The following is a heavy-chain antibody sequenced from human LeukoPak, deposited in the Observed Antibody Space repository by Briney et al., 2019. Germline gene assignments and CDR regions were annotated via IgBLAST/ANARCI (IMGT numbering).Heavy chain of an antibody. V-gene: IGHV4-59*08. Sequence: SETLSLTCTVSGASITSYYWSWIRQPPGKGLEWIGYMYYSGSTNYNPSLKSRITISVDRSKNQFSLKLSSVTAADTAVYYCARHGGSGSYYNWFDPWGQGTLVTVSS. CDR2: MYYSGST. D-gene: IGHD3-10*01. J-gene: IGHJ5*02. CDR3: ARHGGSGSYYNWFDP. CDR1: GASITSYY.